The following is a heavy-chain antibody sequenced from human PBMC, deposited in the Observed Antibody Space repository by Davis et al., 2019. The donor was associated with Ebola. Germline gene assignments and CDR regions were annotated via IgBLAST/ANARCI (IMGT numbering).Heavy chain of an antibody. CDR1: GVTFSGYA. CDR3: AKSVTVTTLGYFDY. CDR2: ISGSGGST. J-gene: IGHJ4*02. D-gene: IGHD4-17*01. Sequence: GGSLRLSCVGSGVTFSGYAMSWVRQAPGKGLEWVSAISGSGGSTYYADSVKGRFTISRDNSKNTLYLQMNSLRAEDTAVYYCAKSVTVTTLGYFDYWGQGTLVTVSS. V-gene: IGHV3-23*01.